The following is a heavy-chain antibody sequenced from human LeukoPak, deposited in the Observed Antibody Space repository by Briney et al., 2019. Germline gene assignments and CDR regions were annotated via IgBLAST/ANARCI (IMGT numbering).Heavy chain of an antibody. V-gene: IGHV3-30*02. CDR3: VKSPLGYSSSCFDY. CDR2: ISYDGTNS. CDR1: GFTFSSYG. J-gene: IGHJ4*02. D-gene: IGHD6-13*01. Sequence: GGSLRLSCAASGFTFSSYGMHWVRQAPGRGLEWVAFISYDGTNSYYSDSVKGRFTISRDNSKNTLYVQMNSLRGGDTAMYYCVKSPLGYSSSCFDYWGQGTLVTVSS.